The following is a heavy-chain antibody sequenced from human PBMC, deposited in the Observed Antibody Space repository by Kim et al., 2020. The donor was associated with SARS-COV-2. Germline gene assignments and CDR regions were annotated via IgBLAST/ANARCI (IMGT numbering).Heavy chain of an antibody. CDR3: ARDRGGGIVGALRHYYYGMDV. J-gene: IGHJ6*02. Sequence: GGSLRLSCAASGFTFSSYAMHWVRQAPGKGLEWVAVISYDGSNKYYADSVKGRFTISRDNSKNTLYLQMNSLRAEDTAVYYCARDRGGGIVGALRHYYYGMDVWGQGTTVTVSS. CDR2: ISYDGSNK. CDR1: GFTFSSYA. D-gene: IGHD1-26*01. V-gene: IGHV3-30*04.